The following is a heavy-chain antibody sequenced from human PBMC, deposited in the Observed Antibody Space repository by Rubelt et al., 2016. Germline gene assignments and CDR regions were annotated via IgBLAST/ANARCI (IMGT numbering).Heavy chain of an antibody. Sequence: QVQLVQSGADVKKPGASVKVSCEASGYTFTTYYMHWVRQAPGQGLEWMGMINPSGGSTTYAQKFQGRVTMTSDTSTSTVYMERSSLRAEDTAVYYCGRWYYDSGMDVWGQGTTVTVSS. J-gene: IGHJ6*02. CDR3: GRWYYDSGMDV. CDR1: GYTFTTYY. V-gene: IGHV1-46*01. CDR2: INPSGGST. D-gene: IGHD3-16*01.